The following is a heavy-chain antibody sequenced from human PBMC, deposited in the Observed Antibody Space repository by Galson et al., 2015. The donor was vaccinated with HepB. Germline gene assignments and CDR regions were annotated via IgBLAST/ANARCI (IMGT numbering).Heavy chain of an antibody. CDR3: ARDYGDYPFRFDP. D-gene: IGHD4-17*01. CDR2: ISSSSSYI. V-gene: IGHV3-21*01. Sequence: SLRLSCAASGFTFSSYSMNWVRQAPGKGLEWVSSISSSSSYIYYADSVKGRFTISRDNAKNSLYLQMNSLRAEDTAVYYCARDYGDYPFRFDPWGQGTLVTVSS. J-gene: IGHJ5*02. CDR1: GFTFSSYS.